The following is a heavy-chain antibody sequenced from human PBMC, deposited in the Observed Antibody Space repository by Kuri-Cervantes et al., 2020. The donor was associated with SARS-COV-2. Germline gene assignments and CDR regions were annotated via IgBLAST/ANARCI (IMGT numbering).Heavy chain of an antibody. CDR2: IYYSGST. D-gene: IGHD7-27*01. CDR3: ARVNWGFDY. J-gene: IGHJ4*02. CDR1: GGSISSSSYC. V-gene: IGHV4-39*07. Sequence: ESLKISCTVSGGSISSSSYCWGWIRQPPGKGLEWIGSIYYSGSTYYNPSLKSRVTISVDTSKDQFSLKLSSVTAADTAVYYCARVNWGFDYWGQGTLVTVSS.